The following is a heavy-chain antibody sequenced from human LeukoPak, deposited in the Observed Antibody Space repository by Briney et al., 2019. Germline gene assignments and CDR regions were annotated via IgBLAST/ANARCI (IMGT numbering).Heavy chain of an antibody. V-gene: IGHV4-34*01. J-gene: IGHJ4*02. CDR1: GGSISSYY. CDR2: INHSGST. CDR3: ARGRGSYLDSGYKFDY. Sequence: SETLSLTCTVSGGSISSYYWSWIRQPPGKGLEWIGEINHSGSTNYNPSLKSRVTISVDTSKNQFSLKLSSVTAADTAVYYCARGRGSYLDSGYKFDYWGQGTLVTVSS. D-gene: IGHD3-22*01.